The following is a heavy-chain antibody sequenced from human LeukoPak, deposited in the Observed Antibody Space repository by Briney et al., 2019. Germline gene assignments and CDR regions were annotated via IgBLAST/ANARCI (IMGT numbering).Heavy chain of an antibody. Sequence: GGSLRLSCAASGFTFSSHGMHWVRQAPGKGLEWVTFIRSDGSSNYYGDSVKGRFALSRDNFKNTLSLQMNSLRAEDTAVYYCVRDRDWGFDYWGQGTLVTVSS. CDR1: GFTFSSHG. CDR2: IRSDGSSN. V-gene: IGHV3-30*02. D-gene: IGHD3/OR15-3a*01. CDR3: VRDRDWGFDY. J-gene: IGHJ4*02.